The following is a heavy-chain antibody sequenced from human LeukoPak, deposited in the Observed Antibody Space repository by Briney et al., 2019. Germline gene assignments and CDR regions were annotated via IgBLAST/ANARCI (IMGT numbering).Heavy chain of an antibody. D-gene: IGHD3-10*01. V-gene: IGHV5-51*01. CDR2: IYPGDSDT. J-gene: IGHJ6*02. CDR3: ARQGITMVRGVMYYYGMDV. Sequence: GESLEISCKASGYSFTSYWIGWVRQMPGKGLEWVGIIYPGDSDTRYSPSFQGQVTISADKSISTAYLQWSSLKASDTAMYYCARQGITMVRGVMYYYGMDVWGQGTTVTVSS. CDR1: GYSFTSYW.